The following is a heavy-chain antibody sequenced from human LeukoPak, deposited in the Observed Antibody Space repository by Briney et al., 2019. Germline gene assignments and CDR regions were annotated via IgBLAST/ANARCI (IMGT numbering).Heavy chain of an antibody. J-gene: IGHJ5*02. CDR3: ARVRGLRFRFWFDP. D-gene: IGHD5-12*01. Sequence: SETLSLTCAVYGGSFSGYYWSWIRQPPGKGVEWIGEINHSENTNYNPSLTSRVTISVDTSKHQFSLKLSSVTAADTAVYYCARVRGLRFRFWFDPWGQGTLVTVSS. CDR1: GGSFSGYY. V-gene: IGHV4-34*01. CDR2: INHSENT.